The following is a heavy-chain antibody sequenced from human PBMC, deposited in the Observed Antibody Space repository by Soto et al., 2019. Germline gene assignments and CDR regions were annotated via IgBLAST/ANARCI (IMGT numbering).Heavy chain of an antibody. Sequence: QVQLQQWGAGLLKPSETLSLTCAVYGGSFSGYQWSWIRQTPGKGLEWIGEINDSGNINYNPSRRSRVTILVDTAKKQISLKLSSVIAADTAVYFCARGLILWFGELSRRGGYYYYMDVWGKGTTVTVSS. J-gene: IGHJ6*03. CDR3: ARGLILWFGELSRRGGYYYYMDV. CDR1: GGSFSGYQ. V-gene: IGHV4-34*01. CDR2: INDSGNI. D-gene: IGHD3-10*01.